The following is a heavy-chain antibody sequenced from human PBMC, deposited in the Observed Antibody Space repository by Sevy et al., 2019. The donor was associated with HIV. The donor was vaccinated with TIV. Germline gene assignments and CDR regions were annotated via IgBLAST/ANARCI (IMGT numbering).Heavy chain of an antibody. CDR1: GFTFSDHY. D-gene: IGHD2-15*01. CDR2: IRNRPNSYTT. J-gene: IGHJ6*03. CDR3: VRGPNCGVGSCQQISPYCLDV. Sequence: GGSLRLSCAASGFTFSDHYVDWVRQAPGKGLEWVGRIRNRPNSYTTEYAASVKGRFTISRDDSRNSVYLQMNSLKTQDSAVYYCVRGPNCGVGSCQQISPYCLDVWGKGATVTVSS. V-gene: IGHV3-72*01.